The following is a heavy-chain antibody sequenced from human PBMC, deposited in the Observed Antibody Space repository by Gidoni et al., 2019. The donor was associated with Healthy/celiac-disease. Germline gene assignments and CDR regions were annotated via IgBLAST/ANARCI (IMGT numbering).Heavy chain of an antibody. J-gene: IGHJ4*02. D-gene: IGHD5-18*01. CDR1: GFTVRSNY. CDR2: IDSGGST. CDR3: ARESGYNYGLDY. Sequence: EVQLVESGGGLVQPGGSLRLSCAASGFTVRSNYMSWVRQAPGKGLEWVSVIDSGGSTYYADSVKGRFTISRDNSKNTLYLQMNSLRAEDTAVYYCARESGYNYGLDYWGQGTLVTVSS. V-gene: IGHV3-66*02.